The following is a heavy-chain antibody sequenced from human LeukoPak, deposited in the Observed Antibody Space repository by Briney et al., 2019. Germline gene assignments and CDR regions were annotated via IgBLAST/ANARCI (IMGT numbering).Heavy chain of an antibody. Sequence: GGSLRLSCAASGFTFSSYSMNWVRQAPGKGLEWVSFISGGSHVIHYGDSVKGRFTISRDNAKNSLYLQMDSLRAEDTAFYYCTRDGRFCDGDCYLDYWGQGALVTVSS. CDR3: TRDGRFCDGDCYLDY. CDR1: GFTFSSYS. V-gene: IGHV3-48*04. D-gene: IGHD2-21*01. CDR2: ISGGSHVI. J-gene: IGHJ4*02.